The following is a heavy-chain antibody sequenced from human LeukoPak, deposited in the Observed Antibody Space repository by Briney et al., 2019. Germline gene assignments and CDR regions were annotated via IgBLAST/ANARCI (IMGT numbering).Heavy chain of an antibody. D-gene: IGHD3-22*01. V-gene: IGHV3-23*01. CDR1: GITLSNYG. CDR2: ISDSGGRT. Sequence: GGSLRLSCACSGITLSNYGMSWVRQAPGKGLEWVAGISDSGGRTNYADSVKGRFTISRDNPKNKIYLQMNSLRAEDTAVYFCAKRGVVIRVILVGFHKEAYYFDSWGQGALVTVSS. J-gene: IGHJ4*02. CDR3: AKRGVVIRVILVGFHKEAYYFDS.